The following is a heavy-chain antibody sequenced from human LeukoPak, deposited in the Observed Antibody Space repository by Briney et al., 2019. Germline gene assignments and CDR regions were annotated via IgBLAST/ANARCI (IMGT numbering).Heavy chain of an antibody. Sequence: SETLSLTCTVSGASISSGSYYWSWIRQPAGRGLEWIGHIYSSGSTNYNPSLKSRVTISVDTSKNHFSLKLTSLTASDTAVYYCVRGVMIAVVITRDWYFDLWGRGTLVTVTS. V-gene: IGHV4-61*09. D-gene: IGHD3-22*01. CDR1: GASISSGSYY. CDR3: VRGVMIAVVITRDWYFDL. J-gene: IGHJ2*01. CDR2: IYSSGST.